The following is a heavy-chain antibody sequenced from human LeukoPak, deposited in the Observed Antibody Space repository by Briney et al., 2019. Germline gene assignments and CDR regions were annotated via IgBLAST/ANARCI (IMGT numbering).Heavy chain of an antibody. J-gene: IGHJ4*02. CDR2: IYHSGST. Sequence: PSETLSLTCSVSGYSFTSGYFWGWVRQPPGKGLEWIGNIYHSGSTYYNPSLKSRVTISVDTSKNQFSLKLTSIIAADTAVYYCAREFDYWGQGTLVTVSS. V-gene: IGHV4-38-2*02. CDR1: GYSFTSGYF. CDR3: AREFDY.